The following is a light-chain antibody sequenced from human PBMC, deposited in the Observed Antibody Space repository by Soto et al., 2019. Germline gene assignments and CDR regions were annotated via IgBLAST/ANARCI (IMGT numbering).Light chain of an antibody. CDR1: QSVSSN. V-gene: IGKV3-15*01. Sequence: IVMTQSPATLSVSPGERATLSCRASQSVSSNLAWYQQKPGQTPKLLIYVASTMATGIPARFSGSGSGTEFTLTISSLQSEDFAVYYCQQYNVCPLTFGGGTKVEFK. CDR3: QQYNVCPLT. J-gene: IGKJ4*01. CDR2: VAS.